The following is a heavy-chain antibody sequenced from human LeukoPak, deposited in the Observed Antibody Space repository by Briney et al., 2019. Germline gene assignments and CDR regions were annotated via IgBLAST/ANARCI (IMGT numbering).Heavy chain of an antibody. J-gene: IGHJ4*02. CDR2: IWYDGSNK. V-gene: IGHV3-33*06. CDR3: AKDARYSSSWYQVLCC. Sequence: GGSLRLSCAASGFTFSSYGMHWVRQAPGKGLEWVAVIWYDGSNKYYADSVKGRFTISRDNSKNTLYLQVNSLRAEDTAIYYCAKDARYSSSWYQVLCCWGQGTLVTVSS. CDR1: GFTFSSYG. D-gene: IGHD6-13*01.